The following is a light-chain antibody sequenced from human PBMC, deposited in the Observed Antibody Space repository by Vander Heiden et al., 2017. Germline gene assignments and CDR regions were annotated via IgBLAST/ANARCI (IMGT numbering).Light chain of an antibody. V-gene: IGLV2-11*01. Sequence: SALTQPRSVSGSPGQAVTIPCTGTRRDVGGYNYVYWYQQPPGNPLILMIYDGSKRTAGVPDRFSGSKAGTTASPTTFGLQAEDDADYYCCSYAGSYTEVFGGGTKRTVL. CDR1: RRDVGGYNY. J-gene: IGLJ2*01. CDR3: CSYAGSYTEV. CDR2: DGS.